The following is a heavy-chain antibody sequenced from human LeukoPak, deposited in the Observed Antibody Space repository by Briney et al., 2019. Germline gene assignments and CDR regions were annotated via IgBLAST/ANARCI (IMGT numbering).Heavy chain of an antibody. CDR2: IPYSGNT. V-gene: IGHV4-38-2*02. CDR3: AREEQQLVQENYYYYYYMDV. CDR1: GYSISSGYF. Sequence: SETLSLTCTVSGYSISSGYFWGWMRQPPGKGLEWIGSIPYSGNTYYNPSLRSRVTISVDTSKNQFSLKLSSVTPEDTAVYYCAREEQQLVQENYYYYYYMDVWGKGTTVTISS. D-gene: IGHD6-13*01. J-gene: IGHJ6*03.